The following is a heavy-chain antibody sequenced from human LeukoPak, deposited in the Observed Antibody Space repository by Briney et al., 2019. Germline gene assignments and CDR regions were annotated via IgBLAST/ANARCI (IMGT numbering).Heavy chain of an antibody. CDR2: IYPAGSNT. CDR3: ARHYTGYSSGWYRPYYFDY. V-gene: IGHV5-51*01. CDR1: GYSFTSYW. D-gene: IGHD6-19*01. J-gene: IGHJ4*02. Sequence: GESLKISCTASGYSFTSYWIGWVRQTPGKGLEWMGIIYPAGSNTKYSPSLQGQVTISADKSISTAYLQRSSLKASDTAMYYCARHYTGYSSGWYRPYYFDYWGQGTLVTVSS.